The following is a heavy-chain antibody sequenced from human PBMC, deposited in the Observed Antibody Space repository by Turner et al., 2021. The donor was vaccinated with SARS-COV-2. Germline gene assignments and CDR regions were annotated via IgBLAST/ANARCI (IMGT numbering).Heavy chain of an antibody. CDR1: GFTFDDDV. D-gene: IGHD5-12*01. V-gene: IGHV3-9*01. J-gene: IGHJ6*02. CDR3: AKDRATGYYYYGMDV. Sequence: EVQLEESGGGVVQPGRSLRLSCAASGFTFDDDVMHWVRRAPGKGLDWVSGISWNSVSIGYADSVKGRFTISRDNAKNTLYLQMNMLRAEDTALYYCAKDRATGYYYYGMDVWGQGTTVTVSS. CDR2: ISWNSVSI.